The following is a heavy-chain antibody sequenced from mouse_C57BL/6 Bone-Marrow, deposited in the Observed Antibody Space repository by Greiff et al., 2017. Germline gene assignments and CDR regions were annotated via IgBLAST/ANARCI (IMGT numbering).Heavy chain of an antibody. D-gene: IGHD2-2*01. CDR1: GFTFSSSA. J-gene: IGHJ4*01. CDR2: ISSGGDYI. Sequence: DVMLVESGEGLVKPGGSLKLSCAASGFTFSSSAMSWVRQTPEKRLEWVAYISSGGDYIYYADTVKGRFTISRDNARNTLYLQMSSLKSEDTAMYYCTRENGYDHAMDYWGQGTSVTVSS. V-gene: IGHV5-9-1*02. CDR3: TRENGYDHAMDY.